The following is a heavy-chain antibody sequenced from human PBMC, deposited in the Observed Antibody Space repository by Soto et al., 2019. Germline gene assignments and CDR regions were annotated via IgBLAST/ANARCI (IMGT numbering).Heavy chain of an antibody. CDR1: GGSISSGDYS. J-gene: IGHJ6*02. Sequence: QVQLQESGPGLVKPSQTLSLTCTVSGGSISSGDYSWSWIRQPPGKGLEWIGYISYSGSTYYNPYLKSRVTISVDTSKNQVSLKQSSVTAADTAVYYCARVPPPCSGGSCYSAYYYGMDVWVQGTTVTVSS. D-gene: IGHD2-15*01. V-gene: IGHV4-30-4*01. CDR3: ARVPPPCSGGSCYSAYYYGMDV. CDR2: ISYSGST.